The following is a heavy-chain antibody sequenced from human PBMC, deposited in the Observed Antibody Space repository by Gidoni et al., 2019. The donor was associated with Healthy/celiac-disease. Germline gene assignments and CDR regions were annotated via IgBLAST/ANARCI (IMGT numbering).Heavy chain of an antibody. Sequence: EVQLLEAGGGLVQPGGSLRLSGAASGFTFSSYAMSWVRQAPGKGLEWVSAISGSGGSTYYADSVKGRFTISRDNSKNTLYLQMNSLRAEDTAVYYCAKDGRQQLVPPSFDYWGQGTLVTVSS. V-gene: IGHV3-23*01. CDR2: ISGSGGST. CDR1: GFTFSSYA. CDR3: AKDGRQQLVPPSFDY. D-gene: IGHD6-13*01. J-gene: IGHJ4*02.